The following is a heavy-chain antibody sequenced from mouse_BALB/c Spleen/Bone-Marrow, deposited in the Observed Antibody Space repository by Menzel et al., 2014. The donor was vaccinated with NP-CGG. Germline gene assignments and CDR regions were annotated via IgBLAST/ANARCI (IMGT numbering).Heavy chain of an antibody. CDR3: ARGYSNNYAMDY. Sequence: VKLMESGAELVRPGVSVKISCKGSGYTFTDYAMHWVKQSHAESLEWIGVINTYFGDISYNQKFKGKATMAVDKTSRTVYMELARLTAEDSAIYYCARGYSNNYAMDYWGQGTSVTVSS. CDR2: INTYFGDI. J-gene: IGHJ4*01. D-gene: IGHD2-5*01. CDR1: GYTFTDYA. V-gene: IGHV1S137*01.